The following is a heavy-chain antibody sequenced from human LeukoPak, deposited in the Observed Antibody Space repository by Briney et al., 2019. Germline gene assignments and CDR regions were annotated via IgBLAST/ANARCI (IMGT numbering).Heavy chain of an antibody. CDR3: ARDTRRQSSSGYYLMDAFDI. J-gene: IGHJ3*02. CDR1: GGTFRSYA. Sequence: SVKVSCKASGGTFRSYALSWVRQAPGQGLDWMGRIIPIFCTRNYAQNFQGRLTIITDDSTSTDYMELSSLRSEDTAVYYCARDTRRQSSSGYYLMDAFDIWGQGTMVTGSS. V-gene: IGHV1-69*05. D-gene: IGHD3-22*01. CDR2: IIPIFCTR.